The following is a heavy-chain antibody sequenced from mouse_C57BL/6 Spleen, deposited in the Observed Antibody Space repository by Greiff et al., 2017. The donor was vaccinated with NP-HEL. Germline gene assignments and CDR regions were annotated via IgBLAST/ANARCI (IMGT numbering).Heavy chain of an antibody. D-gene: IGHD1-1*01. CDR2: ISSGSSTI. V-gene: IGHV5-17*01. CDR1: GFTFSDYG. J-gene: IGHJ4*01. Sequence: EVKLMESGGGLVKPGGSLKLSCAASGFTFSDYGMHWVRQAPEKGLEWVAYISSGSSTIYYADTVKGRFTISRDNAKNTLFLQMTSLRSEDTAMYYCARGTTVVATRAMDYWGQGTSVTVSS. CDR3: ARGTTVVATRAMDY.